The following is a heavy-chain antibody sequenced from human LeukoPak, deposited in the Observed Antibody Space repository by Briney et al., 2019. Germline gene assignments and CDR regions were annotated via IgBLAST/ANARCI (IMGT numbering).Heavy chain of an antibody. V-gene: IGHV3-21*01. CDR2: ISSSSSYI. D-gene: IGHD2-8*01. CDR1: GFTFSSYS. Sequence: GGSLRLSCAASGFTFSSYSMNWVRQAPGEGLEWVSSISSSSSYIYYADSVKGRSTISRDNAKNSLYLQMNSLRAEDTAVYYCARDLFANGVCYSGQGTLVTVSS. J-gene: IGHJ4*02. CDR3: ARDLFANGVCY.